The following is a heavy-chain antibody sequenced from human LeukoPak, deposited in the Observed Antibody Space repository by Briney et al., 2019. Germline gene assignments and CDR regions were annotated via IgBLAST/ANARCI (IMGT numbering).Heavy chain of an antibody. CDR1: GYSISSGYY. CDR2: IYHTGST. J-gene: IGHJ4*02. D-gene: IGHD6-6*01. V-gene: IGHV4-38-2*02. Sequence: PSETLSLTCTVSGYSISSGYYGGWIRQPPGKGREWIVNIYHTGSTYYNPSLKSRVTISVDTYKNQFSLKLSSVTAADTAVYYCVRSSSSIFDYWGQGTLVTVSS. CDR3: VRSSSSIFDY.